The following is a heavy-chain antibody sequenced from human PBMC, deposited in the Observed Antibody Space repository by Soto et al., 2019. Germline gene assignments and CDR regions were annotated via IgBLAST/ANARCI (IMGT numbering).Heavy chain of an antibody. CDR3: ARTTAVPNTLRSRYFFDY. CDR2: VSYSGTT. V-gene: IGHV4-61*01. Sequence: SETLSLTCSVSGGSVSDKTSYWSWIRQPPGKRLERIGHVSYSGTTNYNPFRKSRVSIVVDLSKKRLPLRLCCVTNADTALYSCARTTAVPNTLRSRYFFDYWGQGTLVTVSS. D-gene: IGHD4-17*01. J-gene: IGHJ4*02. CDR1: GGSVSDKTSY.